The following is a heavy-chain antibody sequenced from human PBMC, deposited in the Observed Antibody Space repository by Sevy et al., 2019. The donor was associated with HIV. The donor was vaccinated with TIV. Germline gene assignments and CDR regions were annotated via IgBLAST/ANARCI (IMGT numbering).Heavy chain of an antibody. J-gene: IGHJ6*02. CDR1: GYTFTSYG. Sequence: ASVKVSCKASGYTFTSYGISWVRQAHGQGLEWMVWISAYNGNTNYPQKLQGRVTMTTDTSTSTAYMELRSLRSDDTAVYSCARDPPLRFLEWSSGYRHETETYYYYGMDVWGQGTTVTVSS. V-gene: IGHV1-18*01. D-gene: IGHD3-3*01. CDR2: ISAYNGNT. CDR3: ARDPPLRFLEWSSGYRHETETYYYYGMDV.